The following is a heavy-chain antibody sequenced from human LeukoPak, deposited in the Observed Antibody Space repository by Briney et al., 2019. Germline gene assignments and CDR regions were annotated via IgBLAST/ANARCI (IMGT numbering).Heavy chain of an antibody. D-gene: IGHD6-19*01. CDR2: INPTGGGT. J-gene: IGHJ4*02. CDR3: ARDGSASGWLYYFDS. V-gene: IGHV1-46*01. CDR1: GYTFTSYY. Sequence: ALVKVSCKASGYTFTSYYLHWVRQAPGQGLEWMGIINPTGGGTTYAPKFQGRVTMTRDMSTSTVYMEVSSLRSEDTAVYYCARDGSASGWLYYFDSWGQGTLVTVSS.